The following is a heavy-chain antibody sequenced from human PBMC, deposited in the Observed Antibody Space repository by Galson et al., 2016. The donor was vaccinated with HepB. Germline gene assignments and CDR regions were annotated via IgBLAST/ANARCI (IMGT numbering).Heavy chain of an antibody. Sequence: SLRLSCAASGFTFSDYAMGWVRQAPGRGLEWVSGISGLGSNTYYADSVKGRFTISRDNSKSTLYLQMNTLRADDTAVYYCAKGLQVDKAMVGAYWGQGTLVTVSS. CDR2: ISGLGSNT. J-gene: IGHJ4*02. V-gene: IGHV3-23*01. D-gene: IGHD5-18*01. CDR1: GFTFSDYA. CDR3: AKGLQVDKAMVGAY.